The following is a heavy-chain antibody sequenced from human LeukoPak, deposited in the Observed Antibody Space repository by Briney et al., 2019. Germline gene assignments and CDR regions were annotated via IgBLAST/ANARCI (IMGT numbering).Heavy chain of an antibody. CDR3: ARGPPRLWLLFFHFDY. CDR1: GGSFSGYY. J-gene: IGHJ4*02. V-gene: IGHV4-34*01. Sequence: SETLSLTCAVYGGSFSGYYWSWLRQPPGKGLEWIGEINHSGSTNYNPSLKSRVTISVDTSKNQFSLKLSSVTAADTAVYYCARGPPRLWLLFFHFDYWGQGTLVTVSS. D-gene: IGHD5-18*01. CDR2: INHSGST.